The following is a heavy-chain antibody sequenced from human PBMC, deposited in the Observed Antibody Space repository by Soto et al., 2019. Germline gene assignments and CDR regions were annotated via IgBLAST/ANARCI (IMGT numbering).Heavy chain of an antibody. CDR2: IYYSGST. CDR3: ARLPYDYVWGSYRDYFDY. V-gene: IGHV4-59*08. J-gene: IGHJ4*02. Sequence: PSETLSLTCTVSGGSISSYYLSWIRQPPGKGLEWIGYIYYSGSTNYNPSLKSRVTISVDTSKNQFSLKLSSVTAADTAVYYCARLPYDYVWGSYRDYFDYWGQGTLVTVSS. D-gene: IGHD3-16*02. CDR1: GGSISSYY.